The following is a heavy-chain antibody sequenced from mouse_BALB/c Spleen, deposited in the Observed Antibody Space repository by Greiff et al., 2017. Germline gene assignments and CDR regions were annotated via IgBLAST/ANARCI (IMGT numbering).Heavy chain of an antibody. J-gene: IGHJ1*01. CDR1: GYSITSDYA. CDR2: ISYSGST. CDR3: ARYYGPYGYFDV. Sequence: EVQLQESGPGLVKPSQSLSLTCTVTGYSITSDYAWNWIRQFPGNKLEWMGYISYSGSTSYNPSLKSRISITRDTSKNQFFLQLNSVTTEDTATYYCARYYGPYGYFDVWGAGTTVTVSS. D-gene: IGHD1-2*01. V-gene: IGHV3-2*02.